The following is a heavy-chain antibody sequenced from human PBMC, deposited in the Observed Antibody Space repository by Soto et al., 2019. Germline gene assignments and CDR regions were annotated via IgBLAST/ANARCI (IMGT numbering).Heavy chain of an antibody. CDR2: ISGSSSYI. CDR1: GFSFSDYS. Sequence: EVQLVESGGGLVKPGGSLRLSCAASGFSFSDYSMNWVRQAPGKGLEWVSSISGSSSYIYYAYSLKGRVTVSRDNAQKSLYLQMNSLRAEDTAVYYCARDVDYCSATGCRDYYHHVNVLGKGTTVPASS. V-gene: IGHV3-21*01. J-gene: IGHJ6*03. CDR3: ARDVDYCSATGCRDYYHHVNV. D-gene: IGHD2-15*01.